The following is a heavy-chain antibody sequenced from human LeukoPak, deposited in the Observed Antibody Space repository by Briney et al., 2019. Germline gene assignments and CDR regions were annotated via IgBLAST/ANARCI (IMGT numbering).Heavy chain of an antibody. CDR3: ARGYCSSTSCYPTSNDAFDI. D-gene: IGHD2-2*01. V-gene: IGHV3-21*01. J-gene: IGHJ3*02. CDR2: ISRSSSYI. CDR1: GFTFSSYS. Sequence: GGSLRLSCAASGFTFSSYSMNWVRQAPGKGLEGVSSISRSSSYIYYADSVKGRFTISRDNVKNSLYLQMNSLRAEDTAVYYCARGYCSSTSCYPTSNDAFDIWGQGTMVTVSS.